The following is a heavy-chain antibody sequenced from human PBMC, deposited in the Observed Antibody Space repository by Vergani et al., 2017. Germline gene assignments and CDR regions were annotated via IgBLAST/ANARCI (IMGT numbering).Heavy chain of an antibody. V-gene: IGHV3-33*06. CDR3: AKNYDFWSVDAFDI. Sequence: QVQLVESGGGVVQPGRSLRLSCAASGFTFSSYGMHWVRQAPGKGLEWVAVIWYDGSNKYYADSVKGRFTISRDNSKNTLYLQMNSLRAEDTAVYYCAKNYDFWSVDAFDIWGQGTMVTVSS. CDR1: GFTFSSYG. CDR2: IWYDGSNK. J-gene: IGHJ3*02. D-gene: IGHD3-3*01.